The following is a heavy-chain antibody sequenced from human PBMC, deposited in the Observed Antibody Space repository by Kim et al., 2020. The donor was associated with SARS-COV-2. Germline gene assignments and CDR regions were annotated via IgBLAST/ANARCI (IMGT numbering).Heavy chain of an antibody. D-gene: IGHD6-19*01. J-gene: IGHJ4*02. CDR3: ASGPSGWTEFFEY. Sequence: YAGSVRGRFTISRDESKSTADLVMDSLRSEDTAVYYCASGPSGWTEFFEYWGQGILVTVSS. V-gene: IGHV3-73*01.